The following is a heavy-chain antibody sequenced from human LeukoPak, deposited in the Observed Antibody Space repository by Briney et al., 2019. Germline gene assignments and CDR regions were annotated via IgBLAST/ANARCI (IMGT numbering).Heavy chain of an antibody. V-gene: IGHV1-69*05. CDR3: ASFLQAGGAFDI. CDR2: IFPIFGTA. J-gene: IGHJ3*02. Sequence: ASVKVSCKGSGGTFSSYAISWVRQAPGQGLEGMGGIFPIFGTANYAQKFQGRVMITTDKATSTASMELSSLRSEDTAVYYCASFLQAGGAFDIWGQGTLVTVSS. CDR1: GGTFSSYA. D-gene: IGHD2/OR15-2a*01.